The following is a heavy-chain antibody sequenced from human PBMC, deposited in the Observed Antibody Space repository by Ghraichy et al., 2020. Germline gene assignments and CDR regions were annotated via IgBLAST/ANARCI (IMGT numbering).Heavy chain of an antibody. D-gene: IGHD5-18*01. CDR1: GGSVSSGTYY. CDR3: ARFRREPWSYYYYGLDV. J-gene: IGHJ6*02. V-gene: IGHV4-61*01. CDR2: IYYSGST. Sequence: SETLSLTCTVSGGSVSSGTYYWSWIRQPPGKGLEWIGYIYYSGSTYYNPSLQSRVTISVNTSKNQFSLRLSSVTAADSALYYCARFRREPWSYYYYGLDVWGQGTTVTVSS.